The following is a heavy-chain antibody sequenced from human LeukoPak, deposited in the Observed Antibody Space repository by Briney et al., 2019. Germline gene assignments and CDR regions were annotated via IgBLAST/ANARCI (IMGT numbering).Heavy chain of an antibody. J-gene: IGHJ4*02. CDR2: IIPILGIA. D-gene: IGHD1-26*01. Sequence: SVKVSCKASGGTFSSYAISWVRQAPGQGLEWMGRIIPILGIANYAQKFRGRVAITADKSTSTAYMELSSLRSEDTAVYYCARGPWSGSYLPFDYWGQGTLVTVSS. CDR3: ARGPWSGSYLPFDY. CDR1: GGTFSSYA. V-gene: IGHV1-69*04.